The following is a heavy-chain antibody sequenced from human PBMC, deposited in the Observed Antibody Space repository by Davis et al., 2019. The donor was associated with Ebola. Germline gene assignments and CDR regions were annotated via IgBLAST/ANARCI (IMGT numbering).Heavy chain of an antibody. Sequence: GGSLRLSCAASRFTFSSYSMNWVRQAPGKGLEWVSSISSSSSYIHYADSVKGRFTISRDNAKNSLYLQMNSLRAEDTAVYYCARDVSEYSSSDVDYWGQGTLVTVSS. CDR2: ISSSSSYI. J-gene: IGHJ4*02. CDR3: ARDVSEYSSSDVDY. CDR1: RFTFSSYS. V-gene: IGHV3-21*01. D-gene: IGHD6-6*01.